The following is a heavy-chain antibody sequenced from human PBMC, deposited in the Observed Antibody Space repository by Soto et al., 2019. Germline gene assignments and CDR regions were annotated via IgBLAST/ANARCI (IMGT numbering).Heavy chain of an antibody. CDR3: ARRSEARPYYYYYYMDV. D-gene: IGHD6-6*01. Sequence: QLQLQESGPGLVKPSETLSLTCTVSGGSISSSSYYWGWIRQPPGKGLEWIGSIYYSGSTYYNPSLKSRVTISVDTSKNQFSLKLSSVTAADTAVYYCARRSEARPYYYYYYMDVWGKGTTVTVSS. V-gene: IGHV4-39*01. J-gene: IGHJ6*03. CDR1: GGSISSSSYY. CDR2: IYYSGST.